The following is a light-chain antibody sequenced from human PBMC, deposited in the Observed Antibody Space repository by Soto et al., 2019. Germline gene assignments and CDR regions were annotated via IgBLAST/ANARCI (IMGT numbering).Light chain of an antibody. V-gene: IGLV2-8*01. CDR2: EVT. CDR3: SSYAGSNNFVV. J-gene: IGLJ2*01. CDR1: SSDVGGYNY. Sequence: QLVLTQPPSASGSPGQSVTISCTGTSSDVGGYNYVSWYQQHPGKAPQLMIYEVTKRPSGVPDRFSGSKSGNTASLTVSGLQTEDEADYYCSSYAGSNNFVVFGGGTKLTVL.